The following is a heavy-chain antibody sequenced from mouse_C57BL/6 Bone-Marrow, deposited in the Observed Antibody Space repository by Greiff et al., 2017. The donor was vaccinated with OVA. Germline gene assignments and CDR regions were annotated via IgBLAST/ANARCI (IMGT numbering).Heavy chain of an antibody. CDR3: ARNKGRAAVDYFDY. CDR2: IRNKPNGSTT. J-gene: IGHJ2*01. D-gene: IGHD6-1*01. V-gene: IGHV7-3*01. CDR1: GFTFTNYY. Sequence: EVQVVESGGGLVQPGDSLSLSCAASGFTFTNYYMSWVRQPPGKALEWLAFIRNKPNGSTTEYSASVKGRFTITKDNSQSIGYLQMNALRAEDSATYDCARNKGRAAVDYFDYWGQGTALTVSS.